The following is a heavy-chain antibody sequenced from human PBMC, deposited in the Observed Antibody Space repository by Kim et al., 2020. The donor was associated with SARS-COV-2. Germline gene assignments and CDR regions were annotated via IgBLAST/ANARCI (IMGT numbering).Heavy chain of an antibody. V-gene: IGHV3-48*02. J-gene: IGHJ4*02. Sequence: GGSLRLSCAASGFTFSTYNMNWVRQAPGKGLEWVSYISSSSNTIYYADSVKGRFTISRDSAKNSLYLQMNSLRDEDTAVYYCARGHYYWGQGTLVTVSS. CDR3: ARGHYY. CDR2: ISSSSNTI. D-gene: IGHD3-3*02. CDR1: GFTFSTYN.